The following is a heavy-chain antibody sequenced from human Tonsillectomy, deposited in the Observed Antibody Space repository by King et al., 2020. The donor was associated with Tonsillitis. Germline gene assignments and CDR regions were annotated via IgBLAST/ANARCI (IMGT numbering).Heavy chain of an antibody. CDR2: IWYDGSNK. CDR3: ARWHYDSSGYPSYGMDV. D-gene: IGHD3-22*01. J-gene: IGHJ6*02. Sequence: VQLVESGGGVVQPGRSLRLSCAASGFTFRSYGMHWVRQAPGQGLEWVAVIWYDGSNKYYADSVKGRFTISRDNSKNTLYLQMNSLRAEDTAVYYCARWHYDSSGYPSYGMDVWGQGTTVTVSS. V-gene: IGHV3-33*01. CDR1: GFTFRSYG.